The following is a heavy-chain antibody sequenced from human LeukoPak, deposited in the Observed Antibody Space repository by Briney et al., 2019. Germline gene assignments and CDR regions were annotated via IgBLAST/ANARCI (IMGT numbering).Heavy chain of an antibody. CDR3: ASCDFWSGYYSKYYYYMDV. CDR1: GFTFSSYE. CDR2: ISSSGSTI. D-gene: IGHD3-3*01. V-gene: IGHV3-48*03. Sequence: GGSLRLSCAASGFTFSSYEMNWVRQAPGKGLEWVSYISSSGSTIYYADSVKGRFTISRDNAKKSLYLQMNSLRSEDTAVYYCASCDFWSGYYSKYYYYMDVWGKGTTVTVSS. J-gene: IGHJ6*03.